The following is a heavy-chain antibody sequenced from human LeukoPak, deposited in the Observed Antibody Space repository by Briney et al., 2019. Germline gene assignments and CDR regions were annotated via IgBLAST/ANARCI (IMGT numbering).Heavy chain of an antibody. Sequence: ASVKVSCKASGYTFTIYDINWVRQATGQGLEWMGLMNPNSGDTGYAQKFQGRVTITRNTSIRTAYMELSSLRSEDTAVYYCARANMVRGVGSFFDRNWFDPWGQGTLVTVSS. D-gene: IGHD3-10*01. CDR3: ARANMVRGVGSFFDRNWFDP. CDR2: MNPNSGDT. V-gene: IGHV1-8*03. CDR1: GYTFTIYD. J-gene: IGHJ5*02.